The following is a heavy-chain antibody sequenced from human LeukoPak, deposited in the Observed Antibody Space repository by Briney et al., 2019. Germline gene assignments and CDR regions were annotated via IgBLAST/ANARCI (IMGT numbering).Heavy chain of an antibody. Sequence: ASVKVSCKASGYTFTGYYIHWVRQAPGQGLEWMGRINPNTGGTNYAQKFQGRVTMTRDTSINTAYMELSRLRSDDTAIYYCTRGNAYINDYWGQGTLVTVSS. CDR1: GYTFTGYY. V-gene: IGHV1-2*06. J-gene: IGHJ4*02. D-gene: IGHD2-21*01. CDR3: TRGNAYINDY. CDR2: INPNTGGT.